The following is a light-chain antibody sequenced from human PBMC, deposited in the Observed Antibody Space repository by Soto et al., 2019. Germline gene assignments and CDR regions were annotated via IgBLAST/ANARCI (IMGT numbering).Light chain of an antibody. V-gene: IGLV2-14*01. Sequence: QSALTQPASVSGSPGQSITISCTGTSSDVGGYHYVSWYQQHPGKAPKLMIYEVSNRPSGVSNRFSGSKSGNTASLTISGLQAEDEADYFCSLYGSTSTRYVFGTGTKVTVL. CDR3: SLYGSTSTRYV. J-gene: IGLJ1*01. CDR2: EVS. CDR1: SSDVGGYHY.